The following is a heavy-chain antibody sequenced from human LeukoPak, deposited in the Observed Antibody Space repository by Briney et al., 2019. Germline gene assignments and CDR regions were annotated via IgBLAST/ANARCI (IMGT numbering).Heavy chain of an antibody. V-gene: IGHV4-59*01. CDR2: IYYSGST. D-gene: IGHD5-18*01. J-gene: IGHJ6*04. CDR1: GGSISSYY. Sequence: SETLSLTCTVSGGSISSYYWSWIRQPPGKGLEWIGYIYYSGSTNYNSSLKSRVTISVDTSKNQFSLKLSSVTAADTAVYYCARAEGGYSYGHYYYYGMDVWGKGTTVTVSS. CDR3: ARAEGGYSYGHYYYYGMDV.